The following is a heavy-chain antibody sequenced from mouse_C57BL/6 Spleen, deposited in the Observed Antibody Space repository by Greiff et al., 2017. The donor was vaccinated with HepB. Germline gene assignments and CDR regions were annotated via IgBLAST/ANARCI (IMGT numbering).Heavy chain of an antibody. D-gene: IGHD1-1*01. CDR3: ARGYYGSSYGYFDV. J-gene: IGHJ1*03. CDR2: IDPSDSYT. CDR1: GYTFTSYW. Sequence: VQLQQPGAELVMPGASVKLSCKASGYTFTSYWMHWVKQRPGQGLEWIGEIDPSDSYTNYNQKFKGKSTLTVDKSPSTAYMQLSSLTSEDSAVYYCARGYYGSSYGYFDVWGTGTTVTVSS. V-gene: IGHV1-69*01.